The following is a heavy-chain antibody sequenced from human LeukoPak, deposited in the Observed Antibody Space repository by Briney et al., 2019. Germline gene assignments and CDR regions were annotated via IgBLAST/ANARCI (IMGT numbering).Heavy chain of an antibody. CDR1: GYTFTSYY. V-gene: IGHV1-46*01. CDR3: ARGAAYDSSGYYSLGY. J-gene: IGHJ4*02. CDR2: INPSGGST. Sequence: ASVKVSCKASGYTFTSYYMHWVRQAPGQGLEWMGIINPSGGSTSYAQKFQGRVTMTRDMSTSTVYMELSSLRSEDTAVYYCARGAAYDSSGYYSLGYWGQGTLVTVSS. D-gene: IGHD3-22*01.